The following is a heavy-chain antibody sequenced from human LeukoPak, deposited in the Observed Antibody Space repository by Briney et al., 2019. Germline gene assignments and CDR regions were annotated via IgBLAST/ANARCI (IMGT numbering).Heavy chain of an antibody. CDR3: ASSVVTPSPAFDY. CDR1: GGSISSGDYY. J-gene: IGHJ4*02. V-gene: IGHV4-30-4*01. CDR2: IYYSGST. D-gene: IGHD4-23*01. Sequence: SQTLSLTCTVSGGSISSGDYYWGWIRQPQGKGLGWIGYIYYSGSTYYNPSLKSRVTISVDTSKNQFSLKLSSVTAADTAVYYCASSVVTPSPAFDYWGQGTLVTVSS.